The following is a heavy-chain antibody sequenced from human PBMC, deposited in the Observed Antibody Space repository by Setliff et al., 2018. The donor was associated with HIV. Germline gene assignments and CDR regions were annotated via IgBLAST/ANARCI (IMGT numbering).Heavy chain of an antibody. J-gene: IGHJ4*02. V-gene: IGHV3-30*02. CDR3: ARVPLLGHTLDY. CDR1: GFTFDDYT. CDR2: IWYDGSNE. Sequence: GGSLRLSCAASGFTFDDYTMHWVRQAPGKGLEWVAFIWYDGSNEYYADSVKGRFTISRDNSKNTLYLQMNSLRAEDTAVYYCARVPLLGHTLDYWGQGTLVTVSS.